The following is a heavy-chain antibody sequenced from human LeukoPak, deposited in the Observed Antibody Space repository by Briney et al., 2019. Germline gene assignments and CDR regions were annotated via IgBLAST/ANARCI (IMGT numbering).Heavy chain of an antibody. CDR3: ARAPYCGGDCYSIYYGMDV. D-gene: IGHD2-21*02. J-gene: IGHJ6*02. V-gene: IGHV3-66*01. Sequence: PGGSLRLSCAASGFTVSSNYMSWVRQAPGKGLEGVSVIYSGGSTYYADSVKGRFTISRDNSKNTLYLQMNSLRAEDTAVYYCARAPYCGGDCYSIYYGMDVWGQGTTVTVSS. CDR1: GFTVSSNY. CDR2: IYSGGST.